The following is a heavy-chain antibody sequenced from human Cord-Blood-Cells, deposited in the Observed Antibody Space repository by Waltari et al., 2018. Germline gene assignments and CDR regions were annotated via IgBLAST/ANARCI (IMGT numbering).Heavy chain of an antibody. Sequence: QVQLVQSGAEVKKPGSSVKVSCKASGGTFSSYAISWVRQAPGQGLEWMGGIDLSFGTTNYALKCQGRVTITADESTSTAYMELSSLRSEDTAVYYCARELHSSSYNWFDPWGQGTLVTVSS. CDR3: ARELHSSSYNWFDP. J-gene: IGHJ5*02. CDR1: GGTFSSYA. D-gene: IGHD6-6*01. V-gene: IGHV1-69*01. CDR2: IDLSFGTT.